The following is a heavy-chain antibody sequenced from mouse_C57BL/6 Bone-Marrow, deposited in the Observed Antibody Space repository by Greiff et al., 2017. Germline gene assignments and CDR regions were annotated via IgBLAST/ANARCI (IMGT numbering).Heavy chain of an antibody. CDR1: GFSLTSYG. CDR2: IWSGGST. J-gene: IGHJ1*03. V-gene: IGHV2-2*01. Sequence: QVQLQQSGPGLVQPSQSLSITCTVSGFSLTSYGVHWVRQSPGKGLEWLGVIWSGGSTDYNAAFISRLSISKDNPKSQVFFKMNSLQADDTAIYYCARNHYYGSSYRYFDVWGTGTTVTVSS. CDR3: ARNHYYGSSYRYFDV. D-gene: IGHD1-1*01.